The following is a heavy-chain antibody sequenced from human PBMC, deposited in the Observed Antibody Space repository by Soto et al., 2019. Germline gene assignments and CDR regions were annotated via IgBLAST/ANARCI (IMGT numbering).Heavy chain of an antibody. Sequence: LRLSCAASGVTFDDYALLWVRQAPGRGLEWFSRITWNSGTIDYAHSVKGRFTISRDNAKNSLYLQMNSLRAEDTALYYCTKSWRLYYMAFWRKGTTVTVSS. CDR3: TKSWRLYYMAF. CDR2: ITWNSGTI. D-gene: IGHD3-3*01. J-gene: IGHJ6*03. V-gene: IGHV3-9*01. CDR1: GVTFDDYA.